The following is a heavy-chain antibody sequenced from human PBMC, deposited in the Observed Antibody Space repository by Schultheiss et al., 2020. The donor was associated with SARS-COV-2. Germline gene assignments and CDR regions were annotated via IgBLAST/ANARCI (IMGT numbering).Heavy chain of an antibody. CDR2: IIPIFGTA. D-gene: IGHD3-10*01. CDR1: GGTFSSYA. Sequence: SVKVSCKASGGTFSSYAISWVRQAPGQGLEWMGGIIPIFGTANYAQKFQGRVTITADESTSTAYMELSSLRSEDTAMYYCARVSPRFGYFDYWGQGTLVTVSS. V-gene: IGHV1-69*13. CDR3: ARVSPRFGYFDY. J-gene: IGHJ4*02.